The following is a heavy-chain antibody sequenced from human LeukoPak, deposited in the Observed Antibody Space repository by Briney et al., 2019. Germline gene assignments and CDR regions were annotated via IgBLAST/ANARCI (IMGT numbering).Heavy chain of an antibody. CDR3: ARFIAAGYYFDY. D-gene: IGHD6-13*01. Sequence: GGSLRLSCAASGFTFSRYWMHWVRPAPGKGVMWVSRISPDGSTTLYADSVKGRFTISRDSSKNTLYVQMNSLRAEDTAVYYCARFIAAGYYFDYWGQGTLVTVSS. J-gene: IGHJ4*02. CDR2: ISPDGSTT. CDR1: GFTFSRYW. V-gene: IGHV3-74*03.